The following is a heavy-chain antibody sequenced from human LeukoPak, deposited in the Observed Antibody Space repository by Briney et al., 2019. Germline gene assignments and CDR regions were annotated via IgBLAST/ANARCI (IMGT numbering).Heavy chain of an antibody. Sequence: SQTLSLTCTVSGGSVRRGNYYWTWIRQPAGSGLEWIGRIYTSGTTDYNPSLRTRVTISVDASRNQFSLKLSSVTAADTAVYYCARDQSPGAFDIWGQGTMVTVSS. V-gene: IGHV4-61*02. CDR1: GGSVRRGNYY. J-gene: IGHJ3*02. CDR2: IYTSGTT. CDR3: ARDQSPGAFDI.